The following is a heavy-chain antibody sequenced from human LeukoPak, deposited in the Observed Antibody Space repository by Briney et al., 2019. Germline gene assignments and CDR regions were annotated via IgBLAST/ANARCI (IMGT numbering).Heavy chain of an antibody. D-gene: IGHD3-22*01. CDR2: IYSDDRI. J-gene: IGHJ4*02. CDR3: ASHYYDSRGYYYFDF. CDR1: GLTVSSSY. V-gene: IGHV3-53*01. Sequence: GGSLRLSCAASGLTVSSSYMSWVRQAPGKGLEWVSIIYSDDRIFYADSLKGRFTISRDNSKNTLYLQMNSLRVEDTAVYYCASHYYDSRGYYYFDFWGQGTLVTVSS.